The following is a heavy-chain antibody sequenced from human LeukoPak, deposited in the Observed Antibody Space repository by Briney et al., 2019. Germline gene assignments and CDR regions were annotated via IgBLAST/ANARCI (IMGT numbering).Heavy chain of an antibody. CDR1: GYTFTSYY. D-gene: IGHD3-3*01. CDR3: ARDRQDYDFWSGYYTHAFDI. CDR2: INPSGGST. J-gene: IGHJ3*02. Sequence: ASVKASCKASGYTFTSYYMHWVRQAPGQGLEWMGIINPSGGSTSYAQKFQGRVTMTRDMSTSTVYMELSSLRSEDTAVYYCARDRQDYDFWSGYYTHAFDIWGQGTMVTVSS. V-gene: IGHV1-46*01.